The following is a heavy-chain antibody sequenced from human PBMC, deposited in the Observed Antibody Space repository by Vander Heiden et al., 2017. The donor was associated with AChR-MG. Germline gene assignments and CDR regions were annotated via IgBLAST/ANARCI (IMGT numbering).Heavy chain of an antibody. D-gene: IGHD3-3*01. CDR2: INHSGST. Sequence: QVQLQQWGAGLLKPSETLSLTCAVYGGSFSGYYWSWFRQPPGKGLEWIGEINHSGSTNYNPSLKSRVTISVDTSKNQFSLKLSSVTAADTAVYYCARRPSLGLYDFWSGYFFDYWGQGTLVTVSS. V-gene: IGHV4-34*01. CDR1: GGSFSGYY. J-gene: IGHJ4*02. CDR3: ARRPSLGLYDFWSGYFFDY.